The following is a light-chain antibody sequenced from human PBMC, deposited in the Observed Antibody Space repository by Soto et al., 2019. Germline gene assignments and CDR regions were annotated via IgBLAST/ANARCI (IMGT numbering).Light chain of an antibody. J-gene: IGKJ4*01. CDR2: KAS. CDR1: QSVSSW. Sequence: DIQMTQSPSTLSASVGDRDTITCRASQSVSSWLAWYQQKPGKAPKVLIYKASTLDSGVPSRFSGSGSGTEFTLTISSLQPDDFATYYCRQYNSYPLTFGGGTKVEIK. CDR3: RQYNSYPLT. V-gene: IGKV1-5*03.